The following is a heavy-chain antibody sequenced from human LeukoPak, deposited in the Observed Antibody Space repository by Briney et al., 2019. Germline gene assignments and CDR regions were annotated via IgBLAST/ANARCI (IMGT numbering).Heavy chain of an antibody. CDR3: ARAGRWELLGYDAFDI. CDR2: IKQDGSEK. V-gene: IGHV3-7*01. J-gene: IGHJ3*02. CDR1: GFTFSSYW. Sequence: GGSLRLSCAASGFTFSSYWMSWVRQAPGKGLEWVANIKQDGSEKYYVDSVKGRFTISRDNAKNSLYPQMNSLRAEDTAVYYCARAGRWELLGYDAFDIWGQGTMVTVSS. D-gene: IGHD1-26*01.